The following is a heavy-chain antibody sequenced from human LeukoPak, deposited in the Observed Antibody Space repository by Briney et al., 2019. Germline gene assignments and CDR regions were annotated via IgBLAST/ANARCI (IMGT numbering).Heavy chain of an antibody. CDR1: GFTFSTYS. CDR2: ISGSSIYI. Sequence: GGSLRLSCAASGFTFSTYSMNWVRQAPGKGLEWVSSISGSSIYIYYADSVKGRFTISRDNAKNSLYLQMNSLKAEDTAVYYCARDPPYYDSSGYYYDYWGQGTLVTVPS. V-gene: IGHV3-21*01. J-gene: IGHJ4*02. D-gene: IGHD3-22*01. CDR3: ARDPPYYDSSGYYYDY.